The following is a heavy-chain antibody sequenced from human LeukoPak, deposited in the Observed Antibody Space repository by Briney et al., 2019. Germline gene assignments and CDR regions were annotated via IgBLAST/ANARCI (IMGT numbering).Heavy chain of an antibody. CDR3: AQSTSMRYFFDL. Sequence: QPGGSLRLSCAASGFSFNRYAVAWVRQAPGKGREWVSTISGGGGRTLFAGSVKGRFTDSRDNSVFLQMNSLRAEDTALYYCAQSTSMRYFFDLWGRGTLVTVSS. CDR1: GFSFNRYA. CDR2: ISGGGGRT. V-gene: IGHV3-23*01. D-gene: IGHD2-8*01. J-gene: IGHJ2*01.